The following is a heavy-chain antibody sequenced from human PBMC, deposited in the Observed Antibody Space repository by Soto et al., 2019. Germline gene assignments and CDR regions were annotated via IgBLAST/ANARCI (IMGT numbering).Heavy chain of an antibody. CDR2: ISGSGGST. CDR1: GFTFSSYA. V-gene: IGHV3-23*01. Sequence: SLRLSCAASGFTFSSYAMSWVRQAPGKGLEWVSAISGSGGSTYYADSVKGRFTISRDNSKNTLYLQMNSLRAEDTAVYYCANGLRGVITEPFDYWGQGTLVTVSS. CDR3: ANGLRGVITEPFDY. J-gene: IGHJ4*02. D-gene: IGHD3-10*01.